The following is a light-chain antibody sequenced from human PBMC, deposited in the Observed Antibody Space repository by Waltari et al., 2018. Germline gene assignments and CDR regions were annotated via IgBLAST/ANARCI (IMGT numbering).Light chain of an antibody. J-gene: IGKJ4*01. V-gene: IGKV4-1*01. CDR3: QQYYITPPT. Sequence: DIVMTQSPASLAVSLGERATINCKSSQSVLYSSNNKNYFAWFQQRTGQPPKLLIYWASTRESGVPDRFSGSGSGTDFTLNISSLQAEDVAVYYCQQYYITPPTFGGGTKVEIK. CDR1: QSVLYSSNNKNY. CDR2: WAS.